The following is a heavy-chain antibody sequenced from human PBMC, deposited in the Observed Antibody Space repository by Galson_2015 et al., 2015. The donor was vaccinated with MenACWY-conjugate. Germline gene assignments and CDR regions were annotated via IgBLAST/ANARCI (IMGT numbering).Heavy chain of an antibody. CDR1: GFTFSQYA. J-gene: IGHJ6*03. Sequence: SLRLSCAVSGFTFSQYAMSWVRQAPGTGLEWFAIISDSGASTHYIDSVKGRFTISRDNSKKTLYLQMSRLRAEDTALYYCAKDVYRDVSAKATTVSVSS. V-gene: IGHV3-23*01. CDR2: ISDSGAST. CDR3: AKDVYRDV.